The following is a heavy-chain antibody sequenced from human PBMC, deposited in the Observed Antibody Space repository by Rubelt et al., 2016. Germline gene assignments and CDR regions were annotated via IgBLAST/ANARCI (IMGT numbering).Heavy chain of an antibody. CDR3: ARGGRDILTGYFGY. Sequence: QVQLQQWGAGLLKPSETLSLTCAVYGGSFSGYYWSWIRQPPGKGLEWIGEINHSGSTNYNPSLKSRVTISVDTAKNQFSLKLSSVTAADTAVYYCARGGRDILTGYFGYWGQGTLVTVSS. J-gene: IGHJ4*02. CDR2: INHSGST. D-gene: IGHD3-9*01. V-gene: IGHV4-34*01. CDR1: GGSFSGYY.